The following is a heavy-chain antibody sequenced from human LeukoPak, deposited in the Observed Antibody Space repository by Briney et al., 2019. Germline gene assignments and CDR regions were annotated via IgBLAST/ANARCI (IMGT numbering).Heavy chain of an antibody. CDR3: ARVQGGGYRTADY. J-gene: IGHJ4*02. CDR1: GFTFSSYS. V-gene: IGHV3-21*01. CDR2: ISSSSSCI. D-gene: IGHD6-19*01. Sequence: GGSLRLSCAASGFTFSSYSMNWVRQAPGKGLEWVSSISSSSSCIYYADSVKGRFTISRDNAKNTLFLQMNSLRSEDTAMYYCARVQGGGYRTADYWGQGTLVTVSS.